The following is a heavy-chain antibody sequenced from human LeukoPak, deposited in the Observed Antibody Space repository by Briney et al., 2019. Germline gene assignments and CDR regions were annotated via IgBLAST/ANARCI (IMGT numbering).Heavy chain of an antibody. D-gene: IGHD4-17*01. CDR1: GYTFTSYG. Sequence: ASVKVSCKASGYTFTSYGISWVRQAPGQGLKWMGWISTYNGNTNYAQKLQGRVTMTTDTSTRTAHMELRSLRSDDTAVYYCARTPPGPTVTTCGYWGQGTLVTVSS. CDR2: ISTYNGNT. V-gene: IGHV1-18*01. CDR3: ARTPPGPTVTTCGY. J-gene: IGHJ4*02.